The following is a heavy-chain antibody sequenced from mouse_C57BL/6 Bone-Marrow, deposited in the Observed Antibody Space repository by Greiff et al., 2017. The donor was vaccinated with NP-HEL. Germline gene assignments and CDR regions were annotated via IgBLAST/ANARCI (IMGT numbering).Heavy chain of an antibody. V-gene: IGHV1-69*01. D-gene: IGHD4-1*02. CDR3: AQLGPDY. CDR2: IDPSDSHT. J-gene: IGHJ2*01. Sequence: QVQLQQPGAELVMPGASVKLSCKASGYTFTSYWMHWVKQRPGQGLEWIGEIDPSDSHTNYNQKFKGKSTLTVDKSSSTAYMQLSSLTSEDSAVYYCAQLGPDYWGQGTTLTVSS. CDR1: GYTFTSYW.